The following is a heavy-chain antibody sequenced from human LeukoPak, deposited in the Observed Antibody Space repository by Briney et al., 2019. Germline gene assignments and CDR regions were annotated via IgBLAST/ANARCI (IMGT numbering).Heavy chain of an antibody. Sequence: GGSLRLSCAASGFTFSSYWMSWVRQAPGKGLEWVANIKQDGSEKYYVDPVKGRFTISRDNAKNSLYLQMNSLKTEDTAVYFCSTDPHISVAGARHFDHWGQGTLVTVSS. D-gene: IGHD6-19*01. V-gene: IGHV3-7*03. CDR2: IKQDGSEK. CDR1: GFTFSSYW. CDR3: STDPHISVAGARHFDH. J-gene: IGHJ4*02.